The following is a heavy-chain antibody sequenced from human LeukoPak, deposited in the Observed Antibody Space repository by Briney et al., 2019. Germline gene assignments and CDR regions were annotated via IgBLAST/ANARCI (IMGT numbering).Heavy chain of an antibody. CDR3: ASRIKYPPYYFDY. V-gene: IGHV4-30-4*01. Sequence: PSETLSLTCTVSGGSISSGDYYWSWIRQPPGKGLEWIGYIYYSGSTYYNPSLKSRVTISVDTSKNQFSLKLSSVTAADTAVYHCASRIKYPPYYFDYWGQGTLVTVSS. D-gene: IGHD2-2*02. CDR2: IYYSGST. J-gene: IGHJ4*02. CDR1: GGSISSGDYY.